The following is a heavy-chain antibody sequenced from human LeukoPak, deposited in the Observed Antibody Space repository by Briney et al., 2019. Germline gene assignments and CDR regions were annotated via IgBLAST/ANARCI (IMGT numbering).Heavy chain of an antibody. CDR2: IYYSGST. CDR1: GGSISSYY. V-gene: IGHV4-59*08. J-gene: IGHJ4*02. CDR3: ARHLVCGGNLYFDY. Sequence: SETLSLTCTVSGGSISSYYWSWIRQPPGKGLEWIGYIYYSGSTNYNPSLKSRVTISVDTSKNQFSLKLTSVTAADTAVYYCARHLVCGGNLYFDYWGQGTLVTVSS. D-gene: IGHD4-23*01.